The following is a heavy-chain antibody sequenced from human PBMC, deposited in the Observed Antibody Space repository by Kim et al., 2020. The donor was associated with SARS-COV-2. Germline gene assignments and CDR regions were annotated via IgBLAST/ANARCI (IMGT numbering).Heavy chain of an antibody. Sequence: PSLKSRVTISVDTSKSQFSLKLSSVTAADTAVYYCATLVGATDYYYYYMDVWGKGTTVTVSS. J-gene: IGHJ6*03. V-gene: IGHV4-4*09. D-gene: IGHD1-26*01. CDR3: ATLVGATDYYYYYMDV.